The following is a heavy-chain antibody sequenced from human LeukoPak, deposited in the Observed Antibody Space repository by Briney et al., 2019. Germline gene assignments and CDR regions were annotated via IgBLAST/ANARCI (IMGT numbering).Heavy chain of an antibody. CDR2: IDSSGTVR. D-gene: IGHD3-16*02. J-gene: IGHJ4*02. Sequence: GGPLILPWADSGFTFSNFDMTWVRQAQGKGLEWLSYIDSSGTVRYYADSVNRRFTISRDNAKNSLHLQMGSLRAEDTAVYYCARETRGGTYRYNFLDYWGLGTLVTVSS. CDR3: ARETRGGTYRYNFLDY. V-gene: IGHV3-48*03. CDR1: GFTFSNFD.